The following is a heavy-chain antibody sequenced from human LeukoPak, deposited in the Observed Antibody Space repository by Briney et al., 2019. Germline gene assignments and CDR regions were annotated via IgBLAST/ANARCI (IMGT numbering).Heavy chain of an antibody. CDR2: IYTSGST. D-gene: IGHD2-2*01. CDR1: GGSISSYY. J-gene: IGHJ3*02. CDR3: ARDALDYDCSSTSCYGGVDI. V-gene: IGHV4-4*07. Sequence: SETLSLTCTVSGGSISSYYWSWIRQPAGKGLEWIGRIYTSGSTNYNPSLKSRVTMSVHTSKNQFSLKLSSVTAADTAVYYCARDALDYDCSSTSCYGGVDIWGQGTMVTVSS.